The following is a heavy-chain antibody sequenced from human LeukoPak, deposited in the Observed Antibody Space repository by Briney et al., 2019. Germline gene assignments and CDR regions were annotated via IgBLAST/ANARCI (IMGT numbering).Heavy chain of an antibody. CDR2: ISAYNGNT. CDR3: AREDIAVAGDCDY. Sequence: ASVKASCKASGYTFTSYGISGVRQAPGQGLEWMGWISAYNGNTNYAQKLQGRVTITTDTSTSTAYMELRSLRSDVTAVYYWAREDIAVAGDCDYWGRGRGATVSS. V-gene: IGHV1-18*01. J-gene: IGHJ4*02. D-gene: IGHD6-19*01. CDR1: GYTFTSYG.